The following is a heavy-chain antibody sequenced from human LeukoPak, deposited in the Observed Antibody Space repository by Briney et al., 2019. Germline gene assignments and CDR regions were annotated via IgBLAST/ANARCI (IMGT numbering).Heavy chain of an antibody. V-gene: IGHV3-7*03. D-gene: IGHD6-13*01. CDR2: INEDGSVK. Sequence: GGSLRLSCAASGFTFNYYWMSWVRQAPGKGLDWVANINEDGSVKHYVDSVKGRFTISRDNAKNSVYLHMNSLRAEDTAVYYCPTSAAAAGTEWGQGILVTVSS. J-gene: IGHJ4*02. CDR3: PTSAAAAGTE. CDR1: GFTFNYYW.